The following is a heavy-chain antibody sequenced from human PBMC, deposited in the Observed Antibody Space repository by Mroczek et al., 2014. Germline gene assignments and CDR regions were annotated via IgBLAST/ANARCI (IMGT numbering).Heavy chain of an antibody. V-gene: IGHV1-2*02. CDR2: INPNSGGT. CDR1: GYTFTGYY. D-gene: IGHD6-13*01. Sequence: QVQLQESGAEVKKPGASVKVSCKASGYTFTGYYMHWVRQAPGQGLEWMGWINPNSGGTNYAQKFQGRVTMTRDTSISTAYMELSRLRSDDTAVYYCARGALIGRQLVLYYFDYWGQGTPGHPSPQ. CDR3: ARGALIGRQLVLYYFDY. J-gene: IGHJ4*02.